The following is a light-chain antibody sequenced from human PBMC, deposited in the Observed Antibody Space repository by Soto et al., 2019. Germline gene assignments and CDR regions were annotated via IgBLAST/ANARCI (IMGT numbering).Light chain of an antibody. CDR2: AAS. CDR1: EDISTT. CDR3: QHYKTYPLT. V-gene: IGKV1-16*01. Sequence: DIQMTQSPSSLSASVGDRVTFTCRANEDISTTLAWFQQKPGKAPKSLIYAASNLQSGVPSRFSGSGSGTDFSLTISSLQPEDSATYYCQHYKTYPLTFGGGTKVEIK. J-gene: IGKJ4*01.